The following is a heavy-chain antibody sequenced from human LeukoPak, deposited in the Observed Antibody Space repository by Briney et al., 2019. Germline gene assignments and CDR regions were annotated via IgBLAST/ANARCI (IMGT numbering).Heavy chain of an antibody. J-gene: IGHJ4*02. D-gene: IGHD3-22*01. CDR2: IIPILGIA. V-gene: IGHV1-69*04. Sequence: SVKVSCKASGGTFSSYAISWVRQAPGQGLEWMGRIIPILGIANYAQKFQGRVTITADKSTSTAYMELSSLRSEDTAVYYCARAPAVINDSSGYHGEYWGQGTLVNVSS. CDR3: ARAPAVINDSSGYHGEY. CDR1: GGTFSSYA.